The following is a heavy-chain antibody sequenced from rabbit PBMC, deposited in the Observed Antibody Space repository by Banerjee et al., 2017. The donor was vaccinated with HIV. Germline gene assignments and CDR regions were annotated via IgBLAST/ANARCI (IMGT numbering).Heavy chain of an antibody. D-gene: IGHD8-1*01. Sequence: QEQLEESGGGLVKPEGSLTLTCTASGFSFSIYAVCWVRQAPGKGLELIACIYAGISGSTYYASWAKGRFTISKTSSTTVTLQMTSLTAADTATYFCARDRDTGSVYYFDLWGPGTLVTVS. J-gene: IGHJ4*01. CDR2: IYAGISGST. V-gene: IGHV1S45*01. CDR3: ARDRDTGSVYYFDL. CDR1: GFSFSIYA.